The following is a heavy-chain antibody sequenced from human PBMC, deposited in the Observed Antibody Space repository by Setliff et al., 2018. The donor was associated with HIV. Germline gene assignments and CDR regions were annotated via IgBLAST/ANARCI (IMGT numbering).Heavy chain of an antibody. CDR1: GGSFSGYY. Sequence: ASETLSLTCAVYGGSFSGYYWTWIRQPPGKGLEWIGEITHSGSTNYNPSLETRVTISVDTSKNQFSLKLSSVTAADTAVYYCARAETGEWTGALDVWSKGTTVTVSS. CDR2: ITHSGST. D-gene: IGHD7-27*01. V-gene: IGHV4-34*01. J-gene: IGHJ6*04. CDR3: ARAETGEWTGALDV.